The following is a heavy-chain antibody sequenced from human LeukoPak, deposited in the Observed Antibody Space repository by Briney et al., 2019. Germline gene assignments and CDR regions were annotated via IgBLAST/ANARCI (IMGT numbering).Heavy chain of an antibody. CDR3: ARDLFAEVN. J-gene: IGHJ4*02. CDR2: IKADGSEK. CDR1: GFPFSSYW. D-gene: IGHD4-23*01. V-gene: IGHV3-7*01. Sequence: GGSLRLSCVASGFPFSSYWMNWVRLAPGKGLEWVANIKADGSEKYYIDSVKGRFTISRDNAKNSVYLQMNSLRAEDTAVYYCARDLFAEVNWGQGTLVTVSS.